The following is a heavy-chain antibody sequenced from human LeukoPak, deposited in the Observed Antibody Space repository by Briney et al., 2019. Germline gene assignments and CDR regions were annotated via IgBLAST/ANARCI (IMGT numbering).Heavy chain of an antibody. V-gene: IGHV3-30*02. CDR3: AKGHGYYDSSGYFAY. CDR2: IRYDGSNK. Sequence: GGSLRLSCAASGFTFSSYGMHWVRQAPGKELEWVAFIRYDGSNKYYADSVKGRFTISRDNSKNTLYLQMNSLRAEDTAVYYCAKGHGYYDSSGYFAYWGQGTLVTVSS. D-gene: IGHD3-22*01. CDR1: GFTFSSYG. J-gene: IGHJ4*02.